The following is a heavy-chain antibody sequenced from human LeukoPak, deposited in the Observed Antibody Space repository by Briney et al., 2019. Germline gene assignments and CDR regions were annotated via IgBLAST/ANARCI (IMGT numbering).Heavy chain of an antibody. CDR2: ISAYNGNT. Sequence: ASVKVSCKASGYTFTSYGISWVRQAPGQGLEWMGWISAYNGNTNYARKLQGRVTMTTDTSTSTAYMELRSLRSDDTAVCYCARSSYCSSTSCRRFDPWGQGTLVTVSS. D-gene: IGHD2-2*01. CDR1: GYTFTSYG. CDR3: ARSSYCSSTSCRRFDP. J-gene: IGHJ5*02. V-gene: IGHV1-18*01.